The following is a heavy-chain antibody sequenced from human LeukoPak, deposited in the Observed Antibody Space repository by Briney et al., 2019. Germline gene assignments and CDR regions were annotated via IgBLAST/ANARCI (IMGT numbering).Heavy chain of an antibody. J-gene: IGHJ3*02. CDR2: IYYSGST. CDR1: GGSISISSYY. D-gene: IGHD3-9*01. Sequence: WGPLSLTGTVSGGSISISSYYWGWIRKPPGKGLEWIGSIYYSGSTYYNPSLKSRVTISVDTSKNQFSLKLSSVTAADTAVYYCAKDQRYFDWQYDAFDIWGQGTMVTVSS. V-gene: IGHV4-39*02. CDR3: AKDQRYFDWQYDAFDI.